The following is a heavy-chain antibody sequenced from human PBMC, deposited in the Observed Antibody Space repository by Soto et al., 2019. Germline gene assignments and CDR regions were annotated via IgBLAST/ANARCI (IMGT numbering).Heavy chain of an antibody. CDR3: AKVWIMSATNVGLSGLPY. V-gene: IGHV3-23*01. Sequence: EVQLLESGGGLVQPGGSLRLSCAASGFTFSTYAMNWVRQAPGKGLEWVAGSSDSGGLTYYADSVKGRFTITRDNSKNTLFLQMNSLGVEDTAIYYCAKVWIMSATNVGLSGLPYWGQGTLVTVSS. CDR2: SSDSGGLT. CDR1: GFTFSTYA. J-gene: IGHJ4*02. D-gene: IGHD5-12*01.